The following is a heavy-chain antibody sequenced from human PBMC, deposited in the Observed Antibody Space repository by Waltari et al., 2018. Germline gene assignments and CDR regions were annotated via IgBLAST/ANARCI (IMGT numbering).Heavy chain of an antibody. Sequence: QVQLQESGPGLVKPSETLSLTCTVSGGSISSHYWSWIRQPPGKGLEWIGYIYSSGSTNYNPALKSRVTISVDTSKNQFSLKLSSVTAADTAVYCCARDEAYCSSTSCYRGGDYYYYMDVWGKGTTVTVSS. V-gene: IGHV4-59*11. J-gene: IGHJ6*03. CDR2: IYSSGST. CDR3: ARDEAYCSSTSCYRGGDYYYYMDV. D-gene: IGHD2-2*02. CDR1: GGSISSHY.